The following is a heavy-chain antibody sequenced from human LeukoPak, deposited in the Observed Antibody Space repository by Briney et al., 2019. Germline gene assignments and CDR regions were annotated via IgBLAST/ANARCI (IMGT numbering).Heavy chain of an antibody. CDR3: ARALTASRELDY. V-gene: IGHV3-30*03. D-gene: IGHD1-26*01. CDR2: ISYDGSNK. Sequence: GGSLRLSCAASGFTFSSYGMHWVRQAPGKGLEWVAVISYDGSNKYYADSVKGRFTISRDNSKNTLYLQMNSLRAEDTAVYYCARALTASRELDYWGQGTLVTVSS. CDR1: GFTFSSYG. J-gene: IGHJ4*02.